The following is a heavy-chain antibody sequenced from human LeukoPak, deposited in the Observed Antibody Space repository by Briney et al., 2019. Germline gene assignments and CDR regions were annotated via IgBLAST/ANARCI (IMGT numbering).Heavy chain of an antibody. CDR1: GYTLTELS. CDR3: ATDLWELGASFDY. J-gene: IGHJ4*02. V-gene: IGHV1-24*01. CDR2: FDPEDGET. Sequence: ASMKVSCKVSGYTLTELSMHWVRQAPGKGLEWMGGFDPEDGETIYAQKFQGRVTMTEDTSTDTAYMELSSLRSEDTAVYYCATDLWELGASFDYWGQGTLVTVSS. D-gene: IGHD1-26*01.